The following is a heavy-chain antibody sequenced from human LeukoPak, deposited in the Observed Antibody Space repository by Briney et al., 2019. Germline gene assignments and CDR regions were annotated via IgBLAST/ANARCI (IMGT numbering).Heavy chain of an antibody. CDR3: AKEARLRYFDWLGYSYFDY. CDR2: ISGSGGST. V-gene: IGHV3-23*01. CDR1: GFTFSSYG. Sequence: GGSLRLSCAASGFTFSSYGMSWVRQAPGKGLEWVSAISGSGGSTYYADSVKGRFTISRDNSKNTLYLQMNSLRAEDTAVYYCAKEARLRYFDWLGYSYFDYWGQGTLVTVSS. D-gene: IGHD3-9*01. J-gene: IGHJ4*02.